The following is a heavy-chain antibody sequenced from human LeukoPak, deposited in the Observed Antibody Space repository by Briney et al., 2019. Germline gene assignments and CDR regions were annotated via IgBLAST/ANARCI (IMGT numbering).Heavy chain of an antibody. J-gene: IGHJ4*02. Sequence: GGSLRLSCAASGFTFSSYGMHWVRRAPGKGLEWVAVISYDGSNKYYADSVKGRFTISRDNSKNTLYLQVNSLRAEDTAVYYCARHSSGWYFSSEIDYWGQGTLVTVSS. CDR1: GFTFSSYG. CDR3: ARHSSGWYFSSEIDY. D-gene: IGHD6-19*01. CDR2: ISYDGSNK. V-gene: IGHV3-30*03.